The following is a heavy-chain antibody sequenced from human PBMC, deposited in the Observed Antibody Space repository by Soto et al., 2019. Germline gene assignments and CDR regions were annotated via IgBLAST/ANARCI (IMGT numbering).Heavy chain of an antibody. J-gene: IGHJ4*02. CDR1: GFTFSSYA. CDR3: AKDSYYYDSSGNLDY. Sequence: GGSLRLSCAASGFTFSSYAMSWVRQAPGKGLEWVSAISGSGGSTYYADSVKGRFTISRDNSKNTLYLQMNSLRAEDTAVYYCAKDSYYYDSSGNLDYWGQGTLVTVSS. CDR2: ISGSGGST. V-gene: IGHV3-23*01. D-gene: IGHD3-22*01.